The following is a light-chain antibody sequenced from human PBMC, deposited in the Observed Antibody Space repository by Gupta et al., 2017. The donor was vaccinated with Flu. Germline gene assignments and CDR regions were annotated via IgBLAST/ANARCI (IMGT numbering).Light chain of an antibody. V-gene: IGKV2-30*01. Sequence: DVVMTQSPLSLPVTLGQPASISCRSSQSLAYSDGSTILHWFQQRPGQSPRRLIYLVSHRESGVPDKFSGSGSGTEFTLKISRVEAEDVGVYFCMQGAHWPWAFGQGTKVEIK. CDR2: LVS. CDR1: QSLAYSDGSTI. J-gene: IGKJ1*01. CDR3: MQGAHWPWA.